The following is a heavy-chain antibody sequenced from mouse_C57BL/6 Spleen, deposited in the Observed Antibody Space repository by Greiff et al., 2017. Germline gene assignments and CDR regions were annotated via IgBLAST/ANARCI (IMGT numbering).Heavy chain of an antibody. V-gene: IGHV1-26*01. Sequence: VQLQQSGPELVKPGASVKISCKASGYTFTDYYMNWVKQSHGKSLEWIGDINPNNGGTSYNQKFKGKATLTVDKSSSTAYMELRSLTSEDSAVYYCARGDGYHGSFDVWGTGTTVTVSS. CDR2: INPNNGGT. CDR3: ARGDGYHGSFDV. J-gene: IGHJ1*03. D-gene: IGHD2-3*01. CDR1: GYTFTDYY.